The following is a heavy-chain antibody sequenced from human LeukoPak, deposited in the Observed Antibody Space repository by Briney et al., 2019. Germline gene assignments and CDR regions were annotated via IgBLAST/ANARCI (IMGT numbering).Heavy chain of an antibody. J-gene: IGHJ3*02. V-gene: IGHV1-18*01. CDR1: GYTFTSYG. D-gene: IGHD1-26*01. CDR3: ARGGRWELPRPYAFDI. CDR2: ISVYNGHT. Sequence: ASVKVSCKASGYTFTSYGIGWVRQAPGQGLEWMGWISVYNGHTNYAQNLQGRVTMTVDTSTSTAYMELRSLRSDDTAVYYCARGGRWELPRPYAFDIWGQGTMVAVSS.